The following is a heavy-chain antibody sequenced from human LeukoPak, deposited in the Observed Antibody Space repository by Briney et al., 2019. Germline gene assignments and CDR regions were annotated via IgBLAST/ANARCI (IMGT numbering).Heavy chain of an antibody. CDR1: GGSISSGSYY. CDR3: ATGLRIQLWLRSDHY. CDR2: IYTSGST. Sequence: SETLSLTCTVSGGSISSGSYYWSWIRQPAGKGLEWIGRIYTSGSTNYNPSLKSRVTISVDTSKNQFSLKLSSVTAADTAVYYCATGLRIQLWLRSDHYWGQGTLVTVSS. D-gene: IGHD5-18*01. J-gene: IGHJ4*02. V-gene: IGHV4-61*02.